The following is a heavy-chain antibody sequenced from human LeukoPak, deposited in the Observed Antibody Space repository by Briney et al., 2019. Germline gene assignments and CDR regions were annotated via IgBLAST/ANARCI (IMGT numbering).Heavy chain of an antibody. J-gene: IGHJ4*02. CDR3: ARGRPAGPFDY. CDR2: IYHSGST. Sequence: PSETLSLTCAVSGGSISSGGYSWSWIRQPPGKGLEWIGYIYHSGSTYYNPSLKSRVTISVDRSKNQFSLKLSSVTAADTAVYYCARGRPAGPFDYWGQGTLVTVSS. D-gene: IGHD6-13*01. CDR1: GGSISSGGYS. V-gene: IGHV4-30-2*01.